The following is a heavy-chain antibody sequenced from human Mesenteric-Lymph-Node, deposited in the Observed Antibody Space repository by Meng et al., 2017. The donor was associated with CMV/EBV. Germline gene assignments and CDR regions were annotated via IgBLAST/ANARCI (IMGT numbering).Heavy chain of an antibody. CDR3: ARASGRYWIGWFDP. J-gene: IGHJ5*02. CDR1: GFIVNSDY. V-gene: IGHV3-53*01. D-gene: IGHD3-10*01. CDR2: IYSDGST. Sequence: GESLKISCAASGFIVNSDYMSWVRQAPGKGPEWVSVIYSDGSTYYADSVKGRFTISRDNSKNTLHLQMNSLRVDDTAVYYCARASGRYWIGWFDPWGQGTLVTVSS.